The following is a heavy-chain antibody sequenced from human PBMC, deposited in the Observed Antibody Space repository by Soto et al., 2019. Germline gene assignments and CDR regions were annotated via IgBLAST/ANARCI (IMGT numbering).Heavy chain of an antibody. CDR3: AREEKQLARYGGDFDY. V-gene: IGHV4-61*01. Sequence: QVQLQESGPGLVKPSETLSLTCGVSDGSVSTGNFYWIWIRQPPGKGLEWIGHIYYTVTTNYNPSLKSRVTISVDTSNNQFSLKVTSVTAADTAVYYCAREEKQLARYGGDFDYWGQGILVTVSS. D-gene: IGHD6-13*01. CDR1: DGSVSTGNFY. CDR2: IYYTVTT. J-gene: IGHJ4*02.